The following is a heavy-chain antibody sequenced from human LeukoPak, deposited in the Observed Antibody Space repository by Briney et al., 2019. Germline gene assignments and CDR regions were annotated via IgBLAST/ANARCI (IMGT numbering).Heavy chain of an antibody. Sequence: ASVKVSCKASGYTFTDYYMHWVRQAPGQGLEWMGWINPNSGGTNYGRVTMTRDTSISTAYMELSRLRSDDTAVYYCARGGDQLLIDYYYYMDVWGKGTTVTISS. V-gene: IGHV1-2*02. CDR2: INPNSGGT. D-gene: IGHD2-2*01. CDR1: GYTFTDYY. CDR3: ARGGDQLLIDYYYYMDV. J-gene: IGHJ6*03.